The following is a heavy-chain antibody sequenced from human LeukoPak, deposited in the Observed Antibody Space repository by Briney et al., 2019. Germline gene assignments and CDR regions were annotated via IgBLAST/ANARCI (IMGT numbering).Heavy chain of an antibody. CDR1: GYSFTSYW. CDR3: ARYGSGSYPFDY. CDR2: IDPSDSYT. V-gene: IGHV5-10-1*01. Sequence: GESLRISCKGSGYSFTSYWISWVRQMPGKGLEWMGRIDPSDSYTNYSPSFQGHVTISADKSISTAYLQWSSLKASDTAMYYRARYGSGSYPFDYWGQGTLVTVSS. J-gene: IGHJ4*02. D-gene: IGHD3-10*01.